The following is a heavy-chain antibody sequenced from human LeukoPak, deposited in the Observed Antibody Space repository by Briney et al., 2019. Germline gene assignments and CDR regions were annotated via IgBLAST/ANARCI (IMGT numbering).Heavy chain of an antibody. CDR3: ARYYYGSGSLFDY. CDR2: IYYSGST. D-gene: IGHD3-10*01. Sequence: SSETLSLTCTVSGGSISSSSYYWGWIRQPPGKGLEWIGSIYYSGSTYYNPSLKSRVTISVDTSKNQFSLKLSSVTAADTAVYYCARYYYGSGSLFDYWGQGTLVTVSS. V-gene: IGHV4-39*07. J-gene: IGHJ4*02. CDR1: GGSISSSSYY.